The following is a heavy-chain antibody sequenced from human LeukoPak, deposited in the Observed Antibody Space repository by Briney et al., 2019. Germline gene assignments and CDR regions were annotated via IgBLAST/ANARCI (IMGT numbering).Heavy chain of an antibody. V-gene: IGHV3-30*02. CDR1: GFTFSSYG. D-gene: IGHD6-6*01. CDR3: AKDRLAARPSAFDY. J-gene: IGHJ4*02. CDR2: IRYDGSNK. Sequence: GGSLRLSCAASGFTFSSYGMHWVRQAPGKGLEWVAFIRYDGSNKYYADSVKGRFTISRDNSKNTLYLQMNSLRAEDTAVYYCAKDRLAARPSAFDYWGQGTLVTVSS.